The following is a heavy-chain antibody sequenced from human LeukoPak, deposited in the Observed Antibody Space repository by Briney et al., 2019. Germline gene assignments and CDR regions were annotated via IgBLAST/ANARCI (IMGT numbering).Heavy chain of an antibody. Sequence: QSGGSLRLSCAASGFTFSSYGMHWVRQAPGKGVEWVAFIRYDGSNKYYADSVKGRFTISRDNSKNTLYLQMNSLRAEGTAVYYCARPDILTGSYFDYWGQGTLVTVSS. J-gene: IGHJ4*02. D-gene: IGHD3-9*01. V-gene: IGHV3-30*02. CDR3: ARPDILTGSYFDY. CDR2: IRYDGSNK. CDR1: GFTFSSYG.